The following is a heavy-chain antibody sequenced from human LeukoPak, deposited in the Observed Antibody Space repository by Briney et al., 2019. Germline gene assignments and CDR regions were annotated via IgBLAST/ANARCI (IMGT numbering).Heavy chain of an antibody. CDR1: GYTFTGYY. J-gene: IGHJ4*02. Sequence: ASVKVSYKSSGYTFTGYYMHWVRQPPGQGRAWMGWINPNSGDTKYAQKLQGRVTMTRDTSISTAYMELSRLRSDDTAVYYCATQRGSYLWGTDFDYWGQGTLVTVSS. V-gene: IGHV1-2*02. CDR2: INPNSGDT. CDR3: ATQRGSYLWGTDFDY. D-gene: IGHD3-16*01.